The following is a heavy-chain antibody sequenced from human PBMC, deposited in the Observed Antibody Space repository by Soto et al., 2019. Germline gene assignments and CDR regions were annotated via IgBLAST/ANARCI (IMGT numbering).Heavy chain of an antibody. CDR3: ARELELPLRFDY. D-gene: IGHD1-7*01. CDR1: GGTFSSYA. Sequence: GASVKVSCKASGGTFSSYAISWVRQAPGQGLEWMGGIIPIFGTANYAQKFQGRVTITADKSTSTAYMELSSLRSEDTAVYYCARELELPLRFDYWGQGALVTVSS. CDR2: IIPIFGTA. J-gene: IGHJ4*02. V-gene: IGHV1-69*06.